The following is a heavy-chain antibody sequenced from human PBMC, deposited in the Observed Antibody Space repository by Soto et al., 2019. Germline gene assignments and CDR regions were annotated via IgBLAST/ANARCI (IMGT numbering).Heavy chain of an antibody. J-gene: IGHJ5*02. CDR1: GYPLSSYA. D-gene: IGHD6-19*01. Sequence: XSVKVSCKASGYPLSSYAMDWVRRAPGQRLEWMGWINAGNGNTKYSQKFQGRVTITRDTSASTAYMELSSLRSEDTAVYYCARDSSGWYTWFDPWGQGTLVTVSS. CDR3: ARDSSGWYTWFDP. V-gene: IGHV1-3*01. CDR2: INAGNGNT.